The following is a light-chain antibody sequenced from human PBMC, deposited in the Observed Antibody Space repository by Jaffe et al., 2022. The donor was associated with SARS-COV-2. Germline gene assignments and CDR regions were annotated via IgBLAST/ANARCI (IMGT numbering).Light chain of an antibody. Sequence: DVVMTQSPLSLPVTLGQPASISCRSSQSLVYSDGNTYLNWFLQRPGQSPRRLINRVGNRDSGVPDRFSGSGSGTDFTLKISRVEAEDVGVYYCMQGTHWPRTFGQGTRVDI. V-gene: IGKV2-30*01. CDR3: MQGTHWPRT. CDR1: QSLVYSDGNTY. J-gene: IGKJ1*01. CDR2: RVG.